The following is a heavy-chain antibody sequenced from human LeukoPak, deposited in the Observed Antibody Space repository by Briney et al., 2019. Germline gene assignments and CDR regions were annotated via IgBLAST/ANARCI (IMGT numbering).Heavy chain of an antibody. V-gene: IGHV3-33*01. J-gene: IGHJ3*02. Sequence: GRSLRLSCAASGFTFSSYGMHWVRQAPGKGLEWVAVIWYDGSNKYYADSVKGRFTISRDNSKNTLYLQMNSLRAEDTAVYYCARDFEAYYDILTGYYKGPFDIWGQGTMVTVSS. CDR1: GFTFSSYG. CDR3: ARDFEAYYDILTGYYKGPFDI. D-gene: IGHD3-9*01. CDR2: IWYDGSNK.